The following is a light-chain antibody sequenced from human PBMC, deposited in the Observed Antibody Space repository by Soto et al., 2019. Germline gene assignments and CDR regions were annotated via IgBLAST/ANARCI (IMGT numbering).Light chain of an antibody. V-gene: IGKV3-11*01. J-gene: IGKJ2*01. CDR3: QPRSNWYT. CDR1: QSVSSY. CDR2: DAS. Sequence: EIVLTQSPATLSLSPGERATLSCRASQSVSSYLAWYQQKPGKAPRLLIYDASNRATGIPARFSGSGSGTDFTLTISSLEPEDFAVYYCQPRSNWYTFGQGTKLEIK.